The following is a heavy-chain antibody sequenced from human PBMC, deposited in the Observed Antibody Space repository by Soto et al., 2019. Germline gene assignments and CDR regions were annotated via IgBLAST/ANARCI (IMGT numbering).Heavy chain of an antibody. V-gene: IGHV3-48*01. CDR3: GRGGGGMTEGYFDY. D-gene: IGHD2-21*02. J-gene: IGHJ4*02. CDR1: GFTFSNYN. CDR2: IISSSTTI. Sequence: EVRLVESGGGLVQPGGSLRLSCAASGFTFSNYNMNWVRQAPGKGLEWVSYIISSSTTIYYADSVKGRFTISRDNAKNSLDLKMNRLRAQATGVYCWGRGGGGMTEGYFDYWGQGTLVTVSS.